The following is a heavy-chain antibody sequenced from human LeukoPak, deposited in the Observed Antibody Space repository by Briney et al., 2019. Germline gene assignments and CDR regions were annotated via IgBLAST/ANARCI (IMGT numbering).Heavy chain of an antibody. J-gene: IGHJ5*01. CDR1: GFTFSSYS. Sequence: GGSLRLSCAASGFTFSSYSMNWVHQAPGKGLEWVSSISSSSSYIYYADSVKGRFTISRDNAKNSLYLQMNSLRAEDTAVYYCTRGQSTVVRYFDWLLKMNWF. CDR3: TRGQSTVVRYFDWLLKMNWF. D-gene: IGHD3-9*01. V-gene: IGHV3-21*01. CDR2: ISSSSSYI.